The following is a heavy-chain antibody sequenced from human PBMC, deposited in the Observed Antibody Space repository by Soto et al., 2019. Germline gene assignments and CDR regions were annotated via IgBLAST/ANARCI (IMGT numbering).Heavy chain of an antibody. Sequence: GGSLRLSCAASGFTFSSYGMHWVRQAPGKGLEWVAVISYDGSNKYYADSVKGRFTISRDNSKNTLYLQMNSLRAEDTAVYYCAKDGDTYYYDSSGYYHPNYFDYWGQGTLVTVSS. CDR3: AKDGDTYYYDSSGYYHPNYFDY. CDR1: GFTFSSYG. D-gene: IGHD3-22*01. J-gene: IGHJ4*02. CDR2: ISYDGSNK. V-gene: IGHV3-30*18.